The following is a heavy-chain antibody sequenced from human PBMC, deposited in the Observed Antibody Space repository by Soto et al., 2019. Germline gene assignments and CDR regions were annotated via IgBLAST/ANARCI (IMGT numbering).Heavy chain of an antibody. CDR1: GGSISSSSYY. CDR3: ARFPLGNLRFKGVEDY. D-gene: IGHD3-3*01. V-gene: IGHV4-39*01. J-gene: IGHJ4*02. Sequence: PSETLSLTCTVSGGSISSSSYYWGWIRQPPGKGLEWIGSIYYSGSTYYNPSLKSRVTISVDTSKNQFSLKLSSVTAADTAVYYCARFPLGNLRFKGVEDYWGQGTLVTVSS. CDR2: IYYSGST.